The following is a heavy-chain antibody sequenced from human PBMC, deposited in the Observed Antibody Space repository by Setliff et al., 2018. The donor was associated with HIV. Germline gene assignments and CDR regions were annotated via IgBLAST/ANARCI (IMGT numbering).Heavy chain of an antibody. CDR1: GYTFIDYF. V-gene: IGHV1-2*02. Sequence: GASVKVSCKASGYTFIDYFIHWVRQAPGQGLEWMGWINIRSGNTNYAQKFQGRVTMTRDNAKNSVYLQMNSLRAEDTAVYYCARDIPTPRKTYHDFWSGYPFYMDVWGKGTTVTVSS. J-gene: IGHJ6*03. CDR3: ARDIPTPRKTYHDFWSGYPFYMDV. D-gene: IGHD3-3*01. CDR2: INIRSGNT.